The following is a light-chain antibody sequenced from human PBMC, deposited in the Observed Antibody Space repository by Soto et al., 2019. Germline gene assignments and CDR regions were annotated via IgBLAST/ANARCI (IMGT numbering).Light chain of an antibody. Sequence: EIVMMQSPATLSVSPGERATLSCRASHSVSSNLAWYQQKPGQAPRLIIYGASIRATGIPARFSGSGSGIEFTLTISSLQSEDFAVYYCQQYNNWPRTFGQGTKVEIK. V-gene: IGKV3D-15*01. CDR1: HSVSSN. CDR2: GAS. CDR3: QQYNNWPRT. J-gene: IGKJ1*01.